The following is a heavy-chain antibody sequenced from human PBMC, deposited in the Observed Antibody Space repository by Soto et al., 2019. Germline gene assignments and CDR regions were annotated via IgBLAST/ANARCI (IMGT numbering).Heavy chain of an antibody. CDR2: ISAYNGNT. D-gene: IGHD5-18*01. CDR1: GYTFTSYG. J-gene: IGHJ3*02. V-gene: IGHV1-18*01. CDR3: ARDLRARGYSYGDAFDI. Sequence: ASVKVSCKASGYTFTSYGISWVRQAPGQGLEWMGWISAYNGNTNYAQKLQGRVTMTTDTSTSTAYMELRSLRSDDTAVYYCARDLRARGYSYGDAFDIWGQGTMVTVSS.